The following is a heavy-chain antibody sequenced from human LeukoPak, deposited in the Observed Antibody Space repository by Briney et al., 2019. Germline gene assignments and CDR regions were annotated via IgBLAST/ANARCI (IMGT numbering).Heavy chain of an antibody. CDR1: GGTFSSYA. CDR2: IIPILGIA. V-gene: IGHV1-69*04. Sequence: SVKVSCTASGGTFSSYAISWVRQAPGQGLEWMGRIIPILGIANYAQKFQGRVTITADKSTSTAYMELSSLRSEDTAVYYCARDNGDYNYFDYWGQGTLVTVSS. J-gene: IGHJ4*02. D-gene: IGHD4-17*01. CDR3: ARDNGDYNYFDY.